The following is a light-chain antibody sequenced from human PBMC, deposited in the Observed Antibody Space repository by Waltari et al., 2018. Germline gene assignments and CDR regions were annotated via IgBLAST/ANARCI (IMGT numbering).Light chain of an antibody. Sequence: IVMTQSPATLSVSPGERATLSCRASQTIYSELAWYQQKPGQAPRLIIYAANTRATGISPSFSCSGSGTEFTLTISSLQSEDFAVYYCQQYETWPLTFGGGTRVDLK. CDR3: QQYETWPLT. CDR1: QTIYSE. V-gene: IGKV3-15*01. J-gene: IGKJ4*01. CDR2: AAN.